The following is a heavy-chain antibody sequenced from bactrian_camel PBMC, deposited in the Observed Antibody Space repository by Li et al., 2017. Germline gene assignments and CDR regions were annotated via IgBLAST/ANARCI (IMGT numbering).Heavy chain of an antibody. V-gene: IGHV3S59*01. CDR1: GYTDSGHC. Sequence: VQAGGSLRLSCTVSGYTDSGHCMAWFRQAPGNQREGVAAIDWSGHTSYTDSVKGRFTISKDNAKNTLYLQMNSLKPEDTAMYYCAEGRGSRGEHCYSLNYWGQGTQVTVS. D-gene: IGHD6*01. J-gene: IGHJ4*01. CDR2: IDWSGHT. CDR3: AEGRGSRGEHCYSLNY.